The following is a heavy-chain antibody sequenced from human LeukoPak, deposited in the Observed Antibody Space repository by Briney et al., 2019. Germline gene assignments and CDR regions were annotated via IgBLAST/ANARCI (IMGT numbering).Heavy chain of an antibody. D-gene: IGHD2-2*01. V-gene: IGHV3-23*01. CDR2: ISGSGGST. Sequence: GGSLRLSCAVSGFTFSSFAMSWVRQAPGKGLEWVSAISGSGGSTYYADSVKGRFTISRDNSKNTLFLQMNSLRAEDTAVYYCAKDRSCTGSSCNVGSWGQGTMVTVSS. J-gene: IGHJ3*01. CDR3: AKDRSCTGSSCNVGS. CDR1: GFTFSSFA.